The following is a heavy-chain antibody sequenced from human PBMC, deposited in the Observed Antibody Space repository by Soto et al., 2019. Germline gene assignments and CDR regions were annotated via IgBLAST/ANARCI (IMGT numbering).Heavy chain of an antibody. CDR1: GGSITNHY. D-gene: IGHD6-13*01. V-gene: IGHV4-4*07. CDR2: IYSSGSI. Sequence: ETLSLTCTVSGGSITNHYWTWIRQPAGKGLEWIGRIYSSGSINYNSSLKSRLAMSVDTSKNQFSLKLTSVTAADTAVYYCARQTTFSSSWYDYWGQGTLVTVSS. J-gene: IGHJ4*02. CDR3: ARQTTFSSSWYDY.